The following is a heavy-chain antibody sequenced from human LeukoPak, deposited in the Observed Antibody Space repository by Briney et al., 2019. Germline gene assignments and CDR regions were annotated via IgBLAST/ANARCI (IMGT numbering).Heavy chain of an antibody. CDR3: ARVPGGEWELLY. V-gene: IGHV4-61*01. D-gene: IGHD1-26*01. J-gene: IGHJ4*02. CDR1: GGSFSSGSYY. Sequence: PSETLSLTCTVSGGSFSSGSYYWGWVRQPPGRGLEWVGYIYYSGSTNYNPSLKIRVTISVDTSKNQFSLKLSSVTAADTAVYYCARVPGGEWELLYWGQGTLVTVSS. CDR2: IYYSGST.